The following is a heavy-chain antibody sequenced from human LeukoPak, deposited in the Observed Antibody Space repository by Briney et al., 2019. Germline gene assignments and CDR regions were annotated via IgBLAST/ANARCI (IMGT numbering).Heavy chain of an antibody. J-gene: IGHJ5*02. D-gene: IGHD5-18*01. CDR3: ARDLGYSYSYSA. V-gene: IGHV3-7*01. Sequence: GGSLRLSCAASGFTFKNSWMSWVRQAPGKGLQWVANINQDGGEKYYVDSVKGRFTISRDDAKTSVYLQMNSLRAEDTAVYYCARDLGYSYSYSAWGQGTLVTVSS. CDR1: GFTFKNSW. CDR2: INQDGGEK.